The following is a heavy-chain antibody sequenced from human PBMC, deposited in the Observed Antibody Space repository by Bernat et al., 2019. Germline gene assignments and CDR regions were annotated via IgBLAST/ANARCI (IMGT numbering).Heavy chain of an antibody. CDR1: DGSISSSTYY. V-gene: IGHV4-39*01. CDR3: ARWQQLVPSFDY. J-gene: IGHJ4*02. CDR2: INYSGST. Sequence: QLQLQESGPGLVKPSETLSLTCTVSDGSISSSTYYWGWIRQPPGKGLEWIGNINYSGSTYYNPSLRSRVTISVDTSKNQFSLKLSSVTADTAVYYCARWQQLVPSFDYWGQGTLVTVSS. D-gene: IGHD6-13*01.